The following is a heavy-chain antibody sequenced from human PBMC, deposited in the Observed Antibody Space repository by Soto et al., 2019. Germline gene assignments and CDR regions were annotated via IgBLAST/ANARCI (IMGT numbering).Heavy chain of an antibody. CDR2: ISGSGGST. J-gene: IGHJ4*02. V-gene: IGHV3-23*01. CDR1: GFTFSSYA. CDR3: AKGGVVPAAFSTYRLFDY. D-gene: IGHD2-2*01. Sequence: GGSLRLSCAASGFTFSSYAMSWVRQAPGKGLEWVSAISGSGGSTYYADSVKGRFTISRDNSKNTLYLQMNSLRAEDTAVDYCAKGGVVPAAFSTYRLFDYWGQGSLVTVSS.